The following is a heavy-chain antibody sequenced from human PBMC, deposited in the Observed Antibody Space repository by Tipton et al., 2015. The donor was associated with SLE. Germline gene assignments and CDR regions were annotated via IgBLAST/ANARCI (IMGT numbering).Heavy chain of an antibody. D-gene: IGHD6-13*01. CDR2: IFYSGTT. V-gene: IGHV4-39*07. Sequence: TLSLTCTVSGGSISRSSYYWGWIRQPPGKGLEWIASIFYSGTTFHNPSLKSRVTISVDTSKNQFSLKLSSVTAADTAVYYCARDKGYSSSPYYYYGLDVWGQGTTVTVSS. J-gene: IGHJ6*02. CDR3: ARDKGYSSSPYYYYGLDV. CDR1: GGSISRSSYY.